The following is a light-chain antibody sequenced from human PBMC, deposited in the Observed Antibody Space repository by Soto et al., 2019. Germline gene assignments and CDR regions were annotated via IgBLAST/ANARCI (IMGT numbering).Light chain of an antibody. CDR3: QQRSNWPSIT. CDR1: QRVSSY. Sequence: EIVLTQSPATLSLSPGERATLSCRASQRVSSYLAWYQQKPGQAPRLLIYDASNRATGIPARFSGSGSGTDFTLTISSLVPEDFAVYYCQQRSNWPSITFGQGTRLEIK. CDR2: DAS. V-gene: IGKV3-11*01. J-gene: IGKJ5*01.